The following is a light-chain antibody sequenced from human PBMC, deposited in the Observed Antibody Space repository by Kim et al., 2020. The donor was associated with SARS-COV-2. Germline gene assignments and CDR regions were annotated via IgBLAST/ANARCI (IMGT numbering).Light chain of an antibody. Sequence: GHSITTACTGTSGDVSGFNYVYWYQQHPGKDPKLMCYDVRERPSGVSNRFSGSKSGNTASLTISGLQTEDEADYYCSSYTSSSTRVFGGGTQLTVL. CDR1: SGDVSGFNY. V-gene: IGLV2-14*03. CDR3: SSYTSSSTRV. CDR2: DVR. J-gene: IGLJ3*02.